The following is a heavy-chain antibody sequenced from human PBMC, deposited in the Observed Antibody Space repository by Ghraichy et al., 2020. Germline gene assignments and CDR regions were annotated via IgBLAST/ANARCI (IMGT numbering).Heavy chain of an antibody. CDR2: ISSTGGST. Sequence: GGSLRLSCAASGFTFSSYAMRWVRQAPGKGLEWVSAISSTGGSTHYADSVKGLFTISRANSKNTLYLQMNSLRAEDTAVYYCAKVQHYFGSGSYYNFDYWGQGTLVTVSS. V-gene: IGHV3-23*01. D-gene: IGHD3-10*01. CDR3: AKVQHYFGSGSYYNFDY. CDR1: GFTFSSYA. J-gene: IGHJ4*02.